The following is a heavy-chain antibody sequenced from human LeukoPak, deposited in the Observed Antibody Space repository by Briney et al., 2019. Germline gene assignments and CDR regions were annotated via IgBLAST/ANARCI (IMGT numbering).Heavy chain of an antibody. V-gene: IGHV3-48*04. CDR3: ASLPVITIFGVVIDY. CDR2: ISSSSSTI. Sequence: GGSLRLSCAASGFTFSSYSMNWVRQAPGKGLEWVSYISSSSSTIYYADSVKGRFTISRDNAKNTLYLQKNSLRAEDTAVYYCASLPVITIFGVVIDYWGQGTLVTVSS. CDR1: GFTFSSYS. J-gene: IGHJ4*02. D-gene: IGHD3-3*01.